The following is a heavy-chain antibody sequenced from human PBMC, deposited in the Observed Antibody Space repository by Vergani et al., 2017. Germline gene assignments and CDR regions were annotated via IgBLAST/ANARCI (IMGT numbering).Heavy chain of an antibody. CDR1: GYTFIGYG. CDR3: ARDLGRYSSSWYFDL. V-gene: IGHV1-18*04. CDR2: ISAYNGNT. J-gene: IGHJ2*01. Sequence: QVKLVQSGAEVKKPGASVKVSCKASGYTFIGYGISWVRQAPGQGLEWMGWISAYNGNTNYAQKLKGRVTMTTDTSTTTAYMELRSLRSDDTAVSYCARDLGRYSSSWYFDLWGRGTLVTVSS. D-gene: IGHD2-2*01.